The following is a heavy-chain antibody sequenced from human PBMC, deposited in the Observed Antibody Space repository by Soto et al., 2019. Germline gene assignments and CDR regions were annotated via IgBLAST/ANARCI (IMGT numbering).Heavy chain of an antibody. CDR1: GFSLSTSGVG. D-gene: IGHD2-2*01. CDR2: IYWNDSK. V-gene: IGHV2-5*01. Sequence: QITLKESGPTLVKPTQTLTLTCTFSGFSLSTSGVGVAWIRQPPGKALEWLGLIYWNDSKRYSPSLKSRLTITRDTSKDEVVLTMTNMHPVDTATYYCAQTRVPDTLDHWGQGTLVTVSS. CDR3: AQTRVPDTLDH. J-gene: IGHJ4*02.